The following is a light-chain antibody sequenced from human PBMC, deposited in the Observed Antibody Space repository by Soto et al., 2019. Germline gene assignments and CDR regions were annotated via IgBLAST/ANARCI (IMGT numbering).Light chain of an antibody. V-gene: IGKV1-17*01. Sequence: DIQMTQSPSSLSASVGDRDTITCRASQGIRNDLIWYQQKPGKAPKRLIYAASSLQVGVPSSFSGSGSGTEFPLTISSLQPADFATYYCLKHNSYPPLFGPGTKVDIK. J-gene: IGKJ3*01. CDR2: AAS. CDR1: QGIRND. CDR3: LKHNSYPPL.